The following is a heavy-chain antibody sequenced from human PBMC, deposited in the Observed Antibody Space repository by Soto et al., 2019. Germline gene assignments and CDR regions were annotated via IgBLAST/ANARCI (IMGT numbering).Heavy chain of an antibody. CDR2: IWYDGSNK. Sequence: GGSLRLSCAASGFTFSSYGMHWVRQAPGKGLEWVAVIWYDGSNKYYADSVKGRFTISRDNSKNTLYLQMNSLRAEDTAVYYCARRAAAGIYYYYYGMDVWGQGTTVTVSS. CDR1: GFTFSSYG. J-gene: IGHJ6*02. CDR3: ARRAAAGIYYYYYGMDV. D-gene: IGHD6-13*01. V-gene: IGHV3-33*01.